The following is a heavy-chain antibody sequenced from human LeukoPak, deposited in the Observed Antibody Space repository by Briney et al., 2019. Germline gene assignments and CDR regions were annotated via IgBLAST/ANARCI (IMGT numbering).Heavy chain of an antibody. CDR3: ARVYYHYYYMDV. CDR2: ISGSGGST. CDR1: GFTFSNYW. V-gene: IGHV3-21*01. J-gene: IGHJ6*03. Sequence: GGSLRLSCAASGFTFSNYWMHWVRQAPGKGLEWVSAISGSGGSTYYADSVKGRFTISRDNAKNSLFLQMNSLGAEDTAVYYCARVYYHYYYMDVWGKGTTVTVSS.